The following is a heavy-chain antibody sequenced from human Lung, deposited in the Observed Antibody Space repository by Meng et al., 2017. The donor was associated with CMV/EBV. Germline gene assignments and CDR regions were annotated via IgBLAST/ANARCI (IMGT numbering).Heavy chain of an antibody. CDR1: GGSFSNYY. V-gene: IGHV4-34*01. CDR3: TRGPMRSWFDP. J-gene: IGHJ5*02. CDR2: IDHNGSP. Sequence: SETLSLTCAVYGGSFSNYYWTWIRQSPGKGLTWIGEIDHNGSPNYSPSLKSRVTMLVDTSNNHFSLKLTSVTAADSGVYYCTRGPMRSWFDPWGQGALVTVSS.